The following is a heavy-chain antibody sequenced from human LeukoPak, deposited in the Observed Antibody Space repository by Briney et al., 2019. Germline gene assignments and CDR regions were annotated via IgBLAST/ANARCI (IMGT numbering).Heavy chain of an antibody. CDR1: GFTFSDYY. Sequence: GGSLRLSCAASGFTFSDYYMSWIRQAPGKGLEWVSYISSSGSTIYYADSVKGRFTISRDNAKNSLYLQMNSLRAEDTAVYYCAREGHYDFWSGRTPDYWGQGTLVTVSS. CDR3: AREGHYDFWSGRTPDY. D-gene: IGHD3-3*01. J-gene: IGHJ4*02. CDR2: ISSSGSTI. V-gene: IGHV3-11*01.